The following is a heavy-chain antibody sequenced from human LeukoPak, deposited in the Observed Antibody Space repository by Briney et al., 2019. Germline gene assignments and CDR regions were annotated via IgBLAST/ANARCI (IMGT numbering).Heavy chain of an antibody. CDR1: GGSISSSSYY. V-gene: IGHV4-39*07. CDR2: IYYSGST. Sequence: SETLSLTCTVSGGSISSSSYYWGWIRQPPGKGLEWIGSIYYSGSTNYNPSLKSRVTTSVDMSKNQFSLKLSSVTAADTAVYYCARGNGIAFDIWGQGTMITVSS. CDR3: ARGNGIAFDI. D-gene: IGHD1-1*01. J-gene: IGHJ3*02.